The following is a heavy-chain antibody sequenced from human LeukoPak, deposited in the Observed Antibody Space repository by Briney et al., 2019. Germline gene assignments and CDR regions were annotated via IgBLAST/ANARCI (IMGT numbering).Heavy chain of an antibody. J-gene: IGHJ4*02. Sequence: GGSLRLSCAASGFTFSNYWMSWVRQAPGKGLEWVANIKQDGSEKYYVDSVKGRFTISRDNAKNSLYLQMNNLRAADTAVYYCANQRWGIVGAYYYWGQGTLVTVSS. CDR3: ANQRWGIVGAYYY. V-gene: IGHV3-7*03. D-gene: IGHD1-26*01. CDR2: IKQDGSEK. CDR1: GFTFSNYW.